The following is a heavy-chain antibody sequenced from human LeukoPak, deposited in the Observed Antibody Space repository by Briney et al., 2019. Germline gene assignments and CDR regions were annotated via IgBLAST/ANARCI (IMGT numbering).Heavy chain of an antibody. CDR2: INHSGST. V-gene: IGHV4-34*01. J-gene: IGHJ4*02. D-gene: IGHD5-18*01. CDR1: GGSFSGYY. Sequence: PSETLSLTCAVYGGSFSGYYWSWIRQPPGKGLEWIGEINHSGSTNYNPSLKSRVTMSVDTSKNQFSLKLSSVTAADTAVYYCARVRGYSYGSFDYWGQGTLVTVSS. CDR3: ARVRGYSYGSFDY.